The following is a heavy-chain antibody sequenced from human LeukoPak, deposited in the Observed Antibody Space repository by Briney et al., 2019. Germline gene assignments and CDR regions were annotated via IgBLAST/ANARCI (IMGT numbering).Heavy chain of an antibody. CDR2: IYYSGST. V-gene: IGHV4-61*01. Sequence: SETLSPTCTVSGGSVSSGSYYWSWIRQPPGKGLEWIGYIYYSGSTNYNPSLKSRVTISVDTSKNQFSLKLSSVTAADTAVYYRARVEMATIGYDYWGQGTLVTVSS. D-gene: IGHD5-24*01. CDR1: GGSVSSGSYY. J-gene: IGHJ4*02. CDR3: ARVEMATIGYDY.